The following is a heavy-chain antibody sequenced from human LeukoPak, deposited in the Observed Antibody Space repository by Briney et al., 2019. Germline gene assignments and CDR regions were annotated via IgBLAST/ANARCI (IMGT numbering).Heavy chain of an antibody. Sequence: ASVKVSCKASGYTFTNYAMNWVRQAPGQGLEWMGWINPNTGNPTYAQGFTRRFVFSLDTSVSTAYLQISSLEAADTAVYYCARAIMHLGELSLPSYWGQGTPVTVSS. CDR2: INPNTGNP. V-gene: IGHV7-4-1*02. J-gene: IGHJ4*02. D-gene: IGHD3-16*02. CDR1: GYTFTNYA. CDR3: ARAIMHLGELSLPSY.